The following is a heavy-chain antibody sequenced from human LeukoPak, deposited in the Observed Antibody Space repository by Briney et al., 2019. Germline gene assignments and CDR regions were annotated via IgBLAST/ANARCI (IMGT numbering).Heavy chain of an antibody. J-gene: IGHJ3*02. V-gene: IGHV1-46*03. Sequence: ASVKVSCKASGYTFTSYYMHWVRQAPGQGLEWMGIINPSGGSTSYAQKFQGRVTMTRDTSTSTVYMEPSSLRSEDTAVYYCAGLFSQDDAFDIWGQGTMVTVSS. CDR2: INPSGGST. CDR3: AGLFSQDDAFDI. CDR1: GYTFTSYY.